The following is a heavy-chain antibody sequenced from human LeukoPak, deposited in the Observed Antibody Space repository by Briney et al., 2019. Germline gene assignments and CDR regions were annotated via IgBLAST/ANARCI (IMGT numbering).Heavy chain of an antibody. J-gene: IGHJ4*02. CDR3: ARLGDTSGW. CDR2: INHSGST. D-gene: IGHD6-19*01. Sequence: PSETLSLTCAVHGGSFSDYYWSWIRQPPEKGLEWIGEINHSGSTNYNPSLKSRATISLDTSKNQFSLKVTSVTAADTAVYYCARLGDTSGWWGQGTLVTVSS. V-gene: IGHV4-34*01. CDR1: GGSFSDYY.